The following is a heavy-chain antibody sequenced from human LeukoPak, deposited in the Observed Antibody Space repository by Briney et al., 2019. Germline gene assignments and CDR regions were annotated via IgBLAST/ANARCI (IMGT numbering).Heavy chain of an antibody. J-gene: IGHJ6*04. CDR2: VYHTGST. V-gene: IGHV4-59*01. CDR1: GGSISSYY. Sequence: PSETLSLTCTVSGGSISSYYWSWIRQPPGKGLEWVGYVYHTGSTNYNPSPKSRVTISVDTSKNQFSLKLSSVTAADTAVYYCARDERLYYYGLDVWGKGTTVTVSS. CDR3: ARDERLYYYGLDV.